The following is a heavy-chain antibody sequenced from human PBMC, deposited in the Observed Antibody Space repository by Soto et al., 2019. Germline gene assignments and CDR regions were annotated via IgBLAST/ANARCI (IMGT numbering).Heavy chain of an antibody. J-gene: IGHJ4*02. V-gene: IGHV1-69*04. CDR2: IIPILGIA. Sequence: SVKVSCKASGGTFSSYTISWVRQAPGQGLEWMGRIIPILGIANYAQKLQGRVTITADKSTSTAYMELSSLRSEDTAVYYCAREVIDGTMDYWGQGTLVTVSS. CDR3: AREVIDGTMDY. D-gene: IGHD3-3*01. CDR1: GGTFSSYT.